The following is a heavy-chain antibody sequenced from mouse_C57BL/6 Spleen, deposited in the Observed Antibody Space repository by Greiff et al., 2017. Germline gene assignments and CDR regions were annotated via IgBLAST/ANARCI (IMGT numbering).Heavy chain of an antibody. D-gene: IGHD1-1*01. CDR1: GYSFTSYY. V-gene: IGHV1-66*01. J-gene: IGHJ4*01. CDR3: ARSTTVDAMDY. Sequence: QVHVKQSGPELVKPGASVKISCKASGYSFTSYYIHWVKQRPGQGLEWIGWIYPGSGNTKYNEKFKGKATLTADTSSSTAYMQLSSLTSEDSAVYYCARSTTVDAMDYWGQGTSVTVSS. CDR2: IYPGSGNT.